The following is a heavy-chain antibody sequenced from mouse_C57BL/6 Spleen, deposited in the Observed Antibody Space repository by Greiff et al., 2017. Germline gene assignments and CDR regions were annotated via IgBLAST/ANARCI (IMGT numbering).Heavy chain of an antibody. Sequence: QVQLQQPGAELVKPGASVKLSCKASGYTFTSYWMQWVKQRPGQGLEWIGEIDPSDSYTNYNQKFKGKATLTVDPSSSTAYMQLSSLTSEDSAVYYCARWGSSGYVGAMDYWGQGTSVTVSS. CDR3: ARWGSSGYVGAMDY. J-gene: IGHJ4*01. CDR1: GYTFTSYW. D-gene: IGHD3-2*02. V-gene: IGHV1-50*01. CDR2: IDPSDSYT.